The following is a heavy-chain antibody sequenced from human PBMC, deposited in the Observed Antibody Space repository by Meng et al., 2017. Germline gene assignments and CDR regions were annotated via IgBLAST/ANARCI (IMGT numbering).Heavy chain of an antibody. CDR2: ISSSSSYI. J-gene: IGHJ4*02. D-gene: IGHD3-3*01. CDR3: ARDTIRGHDY. V-gene: IGHV3-21*01. Sequence: GESLKISCAASGFTFSSYSMNWVRQAPGKGLEWVSSISSSSSYIYYADSVKGRFTISRDNAKNSLYLQMNSLRAKDTAVYYCARDTIRGHDYWGQGTLVTVSS. CDR1: GFTFSSYS.